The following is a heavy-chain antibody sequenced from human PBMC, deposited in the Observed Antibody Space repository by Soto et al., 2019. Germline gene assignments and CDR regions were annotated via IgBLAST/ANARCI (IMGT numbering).Heavy chain of an antibody. D-gene: IGHD3-3*02. CDR1: GFTFSSYS. V-gene: IGHV3-21*01. CDR3: ARDISEGFY. J-gene: IGHJ4*02. CDR2: ISSSSNYI. Sequence: DVQLVESGGGLVKPGAALRLSCAASGFTFSSYSMNWVRQAPGKGLEWVSSISSSSNYIYYADSVKGRFTISRDNAKNSLYLQMNSLRAEDTAVYYCARDISEGFYWGQGTLVTVSS.